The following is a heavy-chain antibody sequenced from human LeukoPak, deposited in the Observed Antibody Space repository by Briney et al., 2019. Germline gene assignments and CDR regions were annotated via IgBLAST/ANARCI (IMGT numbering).Heavy chain of an antibody. CDR1: GFIFSSYS. CDR3: ARDSGYYDSSGYYCTDAFDI. J-gene: IGHJ3*02. D-gene: IGHD3-22*01. Sequence: GGSLRLSCAASGFIFSSYSMNWVRQAPGKGLEWVSSISATGNYIYYADSVKGRFTISRDNAKNSLYLQMNSLRAEDTAVYYCARDSGYYDSSGYYCTDAFDIWGQGTMVTVSS. V-gene: IGHV3-21*01. CDR2: ISATGNYI.